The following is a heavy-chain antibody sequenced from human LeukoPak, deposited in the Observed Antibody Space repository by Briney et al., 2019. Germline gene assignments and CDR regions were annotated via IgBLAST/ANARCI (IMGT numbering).Heavy chain of an antibody. CDR3: AREVAYCSSTSCYYYYGMDV. CDR1: GYTFTSYY. J-gene: IGHJ6*02. V-gene: IGHV1-46*01. D-gene: IGHD2-2*01. CDR2: INPSGGST. Sequence: ASVKVSCKASGYTFTSYYMHWVRQAPGQGLERMGIINPSGGSTSYAQKFRGRVTMTRDTSTSTVYMELSSLRSEDTAVYYCAREVAYCSSTSCYYYYGMDVWGQGTTVTVFS.